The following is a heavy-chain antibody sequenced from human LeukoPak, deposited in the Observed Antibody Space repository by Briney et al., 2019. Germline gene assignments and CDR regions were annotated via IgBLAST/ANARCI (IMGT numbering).Heavy chain of an antibody. D-gene: IGHD1-26*01. V-gene: IGHV4-39*07. CDR2: IYYSGST. CDR1: GGSISSSSYY. Sequence: MPSETLSLTCTVSGGSISSSSYYWGWIRQPPGKGLEWIGNIYYSGSTYYNPSLKSRVTISLDTSKNQFSLKLSSVTAADTAVYYCARDGRFPPEVLPRYFDYWGQGTQVTVSS. J-gene: IGHJ4*02. CDR3: ARDGRFPPEVLPRYFDY.